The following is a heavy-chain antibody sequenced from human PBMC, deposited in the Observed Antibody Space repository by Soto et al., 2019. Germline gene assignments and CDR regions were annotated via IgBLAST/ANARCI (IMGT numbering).Heavy chain of an antibody. CDR3: ARLKSVRGVLQYYYGMDV. D-gene: IGHD3-10*02. V-gene: IGHV4-39*01. Sequence: SETLSLICTVSGGSISSSSYYWGWIRQPPGKGLEWIGSIYYSGSTYYNPSLKSRVTISVDTSKNQFSLKLSSVTAADTAVYYCARLKSVRGVLQYYYGMDVWGQGTTVTVSS. CDR2: IYYSGST. J-gene: IGHJ6*02. CDR1: GGSISSSSYY.